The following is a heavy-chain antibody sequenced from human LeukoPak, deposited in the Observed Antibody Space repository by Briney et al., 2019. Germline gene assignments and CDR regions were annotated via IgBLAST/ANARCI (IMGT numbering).Heavy chain of an antibody. Sequence: GGSLRLSCAASGFTFSSYWMHWVRQAPGKGLVWVSRINSDGSSTGYADSVKGRFTISRDNAKNTLYLQMNSLRSDDTAVYYCAGGTYSSSSPLDYWGQGTLVTVSS. D-gene: IGHD6-6*01. CDR3: AGGTYSSSSPLDY. CDR2: INSDGSST. J-gene: IGHJ4*02. V-gene: IGHV3-74*01. CDR1: GFTFSSYW.